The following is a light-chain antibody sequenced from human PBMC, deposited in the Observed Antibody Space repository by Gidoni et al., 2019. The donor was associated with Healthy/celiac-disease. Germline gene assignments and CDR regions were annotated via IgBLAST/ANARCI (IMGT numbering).Light chain of an antibody. CDR2: AAS. CDR1: QSISSY. V-gene: IGKV1-39*01. J-gene: IGKJ2*01. Sequence: DIQMTQSPSSLSASVGDRVTITCRASQSISSYLNWYQQKPGKAPKLLIYAASSLQSGVPSRFSGSGSGTEFTLPISSLQPEDFATYYCQQSYSTPRTFGQGTKLEIK. CDR3: QQSYSTPRT.